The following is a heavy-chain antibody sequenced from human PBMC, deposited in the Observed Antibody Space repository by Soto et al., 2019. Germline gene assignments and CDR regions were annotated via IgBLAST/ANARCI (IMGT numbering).Heavy chain of an antibody. CDR2: INGDGSST. V-gene: IGHV3-74*01. CDR1: GFSFSRHW. D-gene: IGHD2-8*01. J-gene: IGHJ5*02. Sequence: EVQLVESGGGLVQPGGSLRLSCAASGFSFSRHWMHWVRQVSGKGPVWVSRINGDGSSTAYADSVKGRFIISRDNAKNTLYLQVSSLRVEDTAVYYCAREIIEVNGVIRWFDPWGQGTLVTVSS. CDR3: AREIIEVNGVIRWFDP.